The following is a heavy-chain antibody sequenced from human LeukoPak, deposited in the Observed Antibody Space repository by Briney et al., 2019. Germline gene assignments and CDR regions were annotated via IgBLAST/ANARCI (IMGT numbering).Heavy chain of an antibody. CDR1: GFIFSSYG. J-gene: IGHJ4*02. CDR3: AKSGVGAASPFDY. CDR2: IRFDGSIK. Sequence: GGSLRLSCAASGFIFSSYGMHWVRQAPGKGLEWVAFIRFDGSIKYYADSVKGRFTISRDNSKNTLYLQMNSLRAEDTAVYYCAKSGVGAASPFDYWGQGTLVTVSS. V-gene: IGHV3-30*02. D-gene: IGHD2-15*01.